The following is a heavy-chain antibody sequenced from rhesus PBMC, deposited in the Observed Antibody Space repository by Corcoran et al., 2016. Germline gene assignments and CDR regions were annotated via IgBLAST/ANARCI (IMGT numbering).Heavy chain of an antibody. V-gene: IGHV4-127*01. D-gene: IGHD5-30*01. Sequence: QVQLQESGPGLVKPSETLSLTCAVPGYSISSGYGWSGIRQPPGKGLEWIGYLGGSSGSTNSNPSLKSRVTISKDTSKNQFSLKLSSVTAADTAVYYCATRGYSGYSLWGQGVLVTVSS. CDR1: GYSISSGYG. CDR3: ATRGYSGYSL. CDR2: LGGSSGST. J-gene: IGHJ4*01.